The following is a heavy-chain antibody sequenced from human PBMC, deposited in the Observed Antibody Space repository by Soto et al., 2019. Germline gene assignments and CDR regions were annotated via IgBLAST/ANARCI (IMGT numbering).Heavy chain of an antibody. V-gene: IGHV1-18*01. CDR1: GYNFTSYG. Sequence: QVQLVQSGADVKKPGASVKVSCKASGYNFTSYGISWVRQAPGQGLEWMGWISPHNDRTKYARRFQDRVTMTTETPTSTVYMELGSLRSDDTAVYYCARDLYYSSGRYFDHDAFDIWGQGPVVTVSS. D-gene: IGHD6-19*01. CDR3: ARDLYYSSGRYFDHDAFDI. CDR2: ISPHNDRT. J-gene: IGHJ3*02.